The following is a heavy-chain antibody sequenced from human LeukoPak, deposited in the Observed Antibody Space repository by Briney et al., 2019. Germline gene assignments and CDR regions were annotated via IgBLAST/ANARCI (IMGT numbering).Heavy chain of an antibody. Sequence: PSETLSLTCTVSGGSISSYYWSWIRQPPGKGLEWIGRIYTSGSTNYNPSLKSRVTMSVDTSKNQFSLKLSSVTAADTAVYYCARGEGNWNYDGYYMDVWGKGTTVTVSS. V-gene: IGHV4-4*07. J-gene: IGHJ6*03. D-gene: IGHD1-7*01. CDR2: IYTSGST. CDR1: GGSISSYY. CDR3: ARGEGNWNYDGYYMDV.